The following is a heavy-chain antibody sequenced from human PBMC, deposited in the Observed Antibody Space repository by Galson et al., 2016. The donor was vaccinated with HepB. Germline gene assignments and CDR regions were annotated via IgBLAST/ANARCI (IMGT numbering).Heavy chain of an antibody. CDR2: IYHTGST. CDR1: GGTIRSSPYY. Sequence: TLSLTCSVSGGTIRSSPYYWTWIRQHPGKGLEWIGYIYHTGSTYYSPSLKSRVTIPVDTSKSQFSLKMSSVTAAVTGVYFCSRDRDEKGGVVIMDWGQGTLVTVSS. D-gene: IGHD3-22*01. V-gene: IGHV4-31*03. J-gene: IGHJ4*02. CDR3: SRDRDEKGGVVIMD.